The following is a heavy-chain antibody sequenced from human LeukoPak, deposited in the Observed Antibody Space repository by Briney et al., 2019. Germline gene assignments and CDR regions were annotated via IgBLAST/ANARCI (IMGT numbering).Heavy chain of an antibody. D-gene: IGHD2-8*02. CDR1: GFTFDDYA. CDR2: ISWNSGSI. V-gene: IGHV3-9*01. CDR3: AKDRGRVLRSSFDY. J-gene: IGHJ4*02. Sequence: GGSLRLSCAASGFTFDDYATHWVRQAPGKGLEWVSGISWNSGSIGYADSVKGRFTISRDNAKNSLYLQMNSLRAEDTALYYCAKDRGRVLRSSFDYWGQGTLVTVSS.